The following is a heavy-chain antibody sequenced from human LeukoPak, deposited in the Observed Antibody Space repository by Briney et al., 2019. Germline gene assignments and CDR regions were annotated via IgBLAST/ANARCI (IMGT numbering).Heavy chain of an antibody. V-gene: IGHV3-48*03. J-gene: IGHJ3*02. CDR3: AREGVQELHDAFDI. CDR1: GFTFSSYE. CDR2: ISSSGSTI. D-gene: IGHD1-26*01. Sequence: PGGSLRLSCAASGFTFSSYEMNWVRQAPGKGLEWVSYISSSGSTIYYADSVKGRFTISRDNAKNSLYLQMNSLRAEDTAVYYCAREGVQELHDAFDIWGQGTMVTVSS.